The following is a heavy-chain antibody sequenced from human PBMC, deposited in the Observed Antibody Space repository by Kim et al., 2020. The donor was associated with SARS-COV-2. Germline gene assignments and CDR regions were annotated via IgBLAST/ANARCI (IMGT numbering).Heavy chain of an antibody. V-gene: IGHV7-4-1*02. Sequence: ASVTVSCKASGYAFTSYGMSWVRQAPGQGLEWMAWINTNTGNPTYAQGFTGRFVFSLDTSVSTAYLQISSLKAEDTAVYYCARTRSMDFWGQGTTVTVSS. CDR1: GYAFTSYG. CDR3: ARTRSMDF. J-gene: IGHJ6*02. CDR2: INTNTGNP.